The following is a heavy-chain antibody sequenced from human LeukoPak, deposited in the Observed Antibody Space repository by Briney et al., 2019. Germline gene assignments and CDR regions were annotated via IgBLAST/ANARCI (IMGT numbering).Heavy chain of an antibody. J-gene: IGHJ4*02. CDR1: GFTFDDYA. D-gene: IGHD5-18*01. Sequence: GGPLRLSCTASGFTFDDYAMYWVRQAPGKGLEWVSVISWNSNSIVYADSVKGRFTVSRDNAKNSLYLQMNSLRPEDTALYYCAKVHNTAIVGGFDYWGQGTLVTVSS. CDR2: ISWNSNSI. CDR3: AKVHNTAIVGGFDY. V-gene: IGHV3-9*01.